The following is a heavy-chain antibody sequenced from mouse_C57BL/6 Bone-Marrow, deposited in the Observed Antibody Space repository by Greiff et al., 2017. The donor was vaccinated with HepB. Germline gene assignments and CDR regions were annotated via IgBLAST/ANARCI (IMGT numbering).Heavy chain of an antibody. J-gene: IGHJ2*01. D-gene: IGHD1-1*01. CDR3: AREGYGSSYEYYFDY. CDR2: IDPSDSYT. V-gene: IGHV1-69*01. CDR1: GYTFTSYW. Sequence: VQLQQPGAELVMPGASVKLSCKASGYTFTSYWMHWVKQRPGQGLEWIGEIDPSDSYTNYNQKFKGKSTLTVDKSSSTAYMQLSSLTSEDSAVYYCAREGYGSSYEYYFDYWGQGTTLTVSS.